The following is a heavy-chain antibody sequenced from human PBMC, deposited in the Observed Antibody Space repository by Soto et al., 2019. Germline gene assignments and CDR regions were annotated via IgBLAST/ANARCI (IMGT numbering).Heavy chain of an antibody. CDR3: ARPMTTVTQRDAFDI. CDR2: ISPSNGNT. D-gene: IGHD4-17*01. CDR1: GYTFTSYG. V-gene: IGHV1-18*01. J-gene: IGHJ3*02. Sequence: ASVKVSCKASGYTFTSYGISWVRQAPGQGLEWMGWISPSNGNTNYAQNLQGRVTMTADTSTTTAYMELRSLRSDDTAVYYCARPMTTVTQRDAFDIWAQGTMVPVSS.